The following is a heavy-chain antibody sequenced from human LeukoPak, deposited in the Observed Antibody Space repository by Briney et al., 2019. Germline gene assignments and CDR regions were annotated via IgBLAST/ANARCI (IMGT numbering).Heavy chain of an antibody. D-gene: IGHD2-15*01. CDR1: GYTFTGYY. CDR3: ARDLRYCSGGSCSYYFDY. V-gene: IGHV1-2*06. J-gene: IGHJ4*02. Sequence: ASVKVSCKASGYTFTGYYMHWVRQAPGQGLEWMGRINPNSGGTNYAQKFQGRVTMTRDTSISTAYMELSRLRSDDTAVYYCARDLRYCSGGSCSYYFDYWGQGTLVTVSS. CDR2: INPNSGGT.